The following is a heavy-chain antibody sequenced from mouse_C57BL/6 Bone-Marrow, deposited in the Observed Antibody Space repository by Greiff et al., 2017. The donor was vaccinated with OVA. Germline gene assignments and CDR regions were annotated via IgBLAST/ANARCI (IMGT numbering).Heavy chain of an antibody. CDR3: ARDYASRGMDY. CDR1: GYTFTSYT. J-gene: IGHJ4*01. CDR2: INPSSGYT. V-gene: IGHV1-4*01. D-gene: IGHD1-1*01. Sequence: VQLQQSGAELARPGASVKMSCKASGYTFTSYTMHWVKQRPGQVLEWIGYINPSSGYTKYNQKFKDTATLTADKSSSTAHMQLSSLTSEDSAVYYCARDYASRGMDYWGQGTSVTVSS.